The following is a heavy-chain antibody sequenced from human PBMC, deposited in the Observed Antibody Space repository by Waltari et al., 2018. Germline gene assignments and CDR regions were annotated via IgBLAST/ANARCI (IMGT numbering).Heavy chain of an antibody. Sequence: QVQLQESGPGLVKPSQTLSLTCTVSGASISSSGNYWTWLRHHPGRGLEWIGYISVSGTTYYSPSLRSRLTISIDTSKNQFSLNLSSLTAADTAVYFCAKETAFTLDSWGQGTLVTVSS. CDR2: ISVSGTT. D-gene: IGHD2-21*02. CDR3: AKETAFTLDS. V-gene: IGHV4-31*03. J-gene: IGHJ4*02. CDR1: GASISSSGNY.